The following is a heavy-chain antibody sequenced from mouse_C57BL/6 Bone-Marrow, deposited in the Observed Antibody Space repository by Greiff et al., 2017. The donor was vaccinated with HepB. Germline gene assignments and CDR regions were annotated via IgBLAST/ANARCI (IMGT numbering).Heavy chain of an antibody. CDR3: ARWNGYDEGYAMDY. V-gene: IGHV1-59*01. CDR2: IDPSDSYT. CDR1: GYTFTSYW. D-gene: IGHD2-2*01. Sequence: QVQLKQPGAELVRPGTSVKLSCKASGYTFTSYWMHWVKQRPGQGLEWIGVIDPSDSYTNYNQKFKGKATLTVDTSSSTAYMQLSSLTSEDSAVYYCARWNGYDEGYAMDYWGQGTSVTVSS. J-gene: IGHJ4*01.